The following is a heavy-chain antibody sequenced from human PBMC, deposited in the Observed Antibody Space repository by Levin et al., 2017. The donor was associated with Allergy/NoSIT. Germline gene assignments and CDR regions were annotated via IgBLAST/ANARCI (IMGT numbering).Heavy chain of an antibody. CDR2: IIPIFGTA. D-gene: IGHD3-10*01. CDR1: GGTFSSYA. V-gene: IGHV1-69*13. J-gene: IGHJ6*02. CDR3: ARGLRGGFGELPGPYYYYGMDV. Sequence: SVKVSCKASGGTFSSYAISWVRQAPGQGLEWMGGIIPIFGTANYAQKFQGRVTITADESTSTAYMELSSLRSEDTAVYYCARGLRGGFGELPGPYYYYGMDVWGQGTTVTVSS.